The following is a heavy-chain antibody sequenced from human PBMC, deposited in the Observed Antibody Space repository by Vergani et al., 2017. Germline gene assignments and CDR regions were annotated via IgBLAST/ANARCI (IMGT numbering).Heavy chain of an antibody. CDR3: ARLRSSGYYYYMDV. Sequence: QVQLQESGPGLVKPSETLSLTCTVSGGSISSYYWSWIRQPPGKGLEWLGYLYYSGCTNYNPSLKSRITMSVDTSKNQFSLKLSSVTAADTAAYYCARLRSSGYYYYMDVWGKGTTVTVSS. CDR1: GGSISSYY. V-gene: IGHV4-59*01. J-gene: IGHJ6*03. CDR2: LYYSGCT.